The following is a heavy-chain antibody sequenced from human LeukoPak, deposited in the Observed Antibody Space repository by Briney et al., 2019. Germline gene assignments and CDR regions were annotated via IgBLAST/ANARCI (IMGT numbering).Heavy chain of an antibody. CDR2: IYYSGST. V-gene: IGHV4-39*01. CDR3: ARLPDSGSLDY. CDR1: GGSISSSSYY. D-gene: IGHD1-26*01. Sequence: ETLSLTCTVSGGSISSSSYYWGWIRQPPGKGLEWIGSIYYSGSTYYNPSLRSRVTISVDTSKNQFSLKLSSVTAADTAVYYCARLPDSGSLDYWGQGTLVTVSP. J-gene: IGHJ4*02.